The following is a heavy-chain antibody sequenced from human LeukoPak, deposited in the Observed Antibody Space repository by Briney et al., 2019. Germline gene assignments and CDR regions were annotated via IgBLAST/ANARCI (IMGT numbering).Heavy chain of an antibody. CDR3: ARAPEGGSSWPGPDRIDH. Sequence: SETLSLTCAVYGGSFSGYYWSWIRQPPGKGLEWIGEINHSGSTNYNPSLKSRVTISVDTSKNQFSLKLSSVTAADTAVYYCARAPEGGSSWPGPDRIDHWGQGTLVTVSS. J-gene: IGHJ4*02. V-gene: IGHV4-34*01. CDR1: GGSFSGYY. D-gene: IGHD1-26*01. CDR2: INHSGST.